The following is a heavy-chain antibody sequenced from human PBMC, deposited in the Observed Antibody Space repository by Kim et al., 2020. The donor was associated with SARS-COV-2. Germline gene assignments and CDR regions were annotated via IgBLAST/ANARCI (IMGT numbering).Heavy chain of an antibody. CDR2: ISWDGGST. V-gene: IGHV3-43D*03. CDR3: AKVRRPLDPYYYGMDV. CDR1: GFTFDDYA. D-gene: IGHD6-6*01. Sequence: GGSLRLSCAASGFTFDDYAMHWVRQAPGKGLEWVSLISWDGGSTYYADSVKGRFTISRDNSKNSLYLQMNSLRAEDTALYYCAKVRRPLDPYYYGMDVWGQGTTVTVSS. J-gene: IGHJ6*02.